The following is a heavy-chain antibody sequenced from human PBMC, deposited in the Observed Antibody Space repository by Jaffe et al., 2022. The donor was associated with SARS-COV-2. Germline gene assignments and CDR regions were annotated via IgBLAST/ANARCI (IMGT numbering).Heavy chain of an antibody. Sequence: QVQLVESGGGLVKPGGSLRLSCAASGFTFSAYYMSWIRQAPGKGLEWVSYISTSSTYTNYADSVKGRFTISRDNAKNSLYLQMNSLRVEDTAVYFCARGEQYHYDSSGFHYEGAWGQGILVTVSS. CDR1: GFTFSAYY. J-gene: IGHJ5*02. CDR3: ARGEQYHYDSSGFHYEGA. CDR2: ISTSSTYT. D-gene: IGHD3-22*01. V-gene: IGHV3-11*06.